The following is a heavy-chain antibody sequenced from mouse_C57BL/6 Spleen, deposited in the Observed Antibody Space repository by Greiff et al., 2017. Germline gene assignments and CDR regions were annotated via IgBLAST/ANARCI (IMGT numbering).Heavy chain of an antibody. CDR1: GYAFSSSW. D-gene: IGHD1-3*01. CDR3: ARNGVYDAMDY. V-gene: IGHV1-82*01. J-gene: IGHJ4*01. CDR2: IYPGDGDT. Sequence: QVQLKESGPELVKPGASVKISCKASGYAFSSSWMNWVKQRPGKGLEWIGRIYPGDGDTNYNGKFKGKATLTADKSSSTAYMQLSSLTSEDSAVYFCARNGVYDAMDYCGQGTSVTVSS.